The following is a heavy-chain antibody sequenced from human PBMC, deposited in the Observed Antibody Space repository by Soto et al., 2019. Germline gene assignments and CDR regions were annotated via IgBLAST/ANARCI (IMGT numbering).Heavy chain of an antibody. V-gene: IGHV3-30-3*01. CDR3: ARSSGGVFGIIIEGTNWFAP. CDR2: ISYDGSNK. Sequence: PGGSLRLSCAASGFTFSNYALHWVRQAPGKGLEWVAVISYDGSNKYYADSAKGRFTISRDNSKNTLYLQMNSLRPEDTAVYYCARSSGGVFGIIIEGTNWFAPWGQGTLVTVSS. J-gene: IGHJ5*02. CDR1: GFTFSNYA. D-gene: IGHD3-16*01.